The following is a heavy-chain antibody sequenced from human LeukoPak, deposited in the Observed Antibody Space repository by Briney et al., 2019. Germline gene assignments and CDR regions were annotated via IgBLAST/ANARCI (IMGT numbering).Heavy chain of an antibody. CDR1: GYTFTSYY. J-gene: IGHJ4*02. D-gene: IGHD3-10*01. CDR3: ARVPPYGSGSEVFDY. V-gene: IGHV1-46*01. Sequence: ASVKVSCKASGYTFTSYYMHWVRQAPGQGLEWMGIINPSGGSTSYARKFQGRVTMTRDMSTSTVYMELSSLRSEDTAVYYCARVPPYGSGSEVFDYWGQGTLVTVSS. CDR2: INPSGGST.